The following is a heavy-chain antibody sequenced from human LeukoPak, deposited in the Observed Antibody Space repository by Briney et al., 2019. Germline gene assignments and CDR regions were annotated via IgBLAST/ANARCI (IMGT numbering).Heavy chain of an antibody. D-gene: IGHD1-26*01. CDR3: AKGGRVTYGMDV. J-gene: IGHJ6*02. Sequence: GGYLRLSCAASGFTFSSYAMSWVRQAPGKGLEWVSAISGSGGSTYYADSVKGRFTISRDNSKNTLYLQMNSLRAEDTAVYYCAKGGRVTYGMDVWGQGTTVTVSS. CDR2: ISGSGGST. V-gene: IGHV3-23*01. CDR1: GFTFSSYA.